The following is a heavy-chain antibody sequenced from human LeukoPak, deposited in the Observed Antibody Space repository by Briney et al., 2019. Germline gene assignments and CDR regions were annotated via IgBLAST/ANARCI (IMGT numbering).Heavy chain of an antibody. Sequence: GGSLRLSCAASGFTFSNYWMSWVRQAPGKGPEWMGNIKEDGSEAYYVDSVKGRFTISRDNAQNSLYLQMNSLRDEDTAVYYCARGPYYDDSGPEDWGQGTLVTVSS. V-gene: IGHV3-7*01. CDR2: IKEDGSEA. CDR1: GFTFSNYW. D-gene: IGHD3-22*01. CDR3: ARGPYYDDSGPED. J-gene: IGHJ4*02.